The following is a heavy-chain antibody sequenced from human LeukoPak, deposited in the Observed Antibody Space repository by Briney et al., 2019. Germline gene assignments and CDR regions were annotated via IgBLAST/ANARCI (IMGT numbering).Heavy chain of an antibody. V-gene: IGHV3-11*01. CDR1: GFTFSDYY. D-gene: IGHD2-2*01. J-gene: IGHJ3*02. Sequence: GGSLRLSCSASGFTFSDYYMSWIRQAPGKGLEWVSYISSSGSTIYYADSVKGRFTISRDNAKNSLYLQMNSLRAEDTAVYYCAREGEVCSSTRCYRVDAFDIWGQGTMVTVSS. CDR3: AREGEVCSSTRCYRVDAFDI. CDR2: ISSSGSTI.